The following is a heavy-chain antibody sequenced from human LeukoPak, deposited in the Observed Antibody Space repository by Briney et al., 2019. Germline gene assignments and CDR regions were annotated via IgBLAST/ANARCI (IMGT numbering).Heavy chain of an antibody. CDR2: IWSDGSNR. Sequence: GGSLRLSCAASGFTFSSYGMHWVRQAPGKGLEWVAVIWSDGSNRYYADSVGGRFTISRDNSKNTLFLQMNSLRDEDTAVYYCAKDLYSNYGPADYWGQGNLVTVSS. CDR3: AKDLYSNYGPADY. J-gene: IGHJ4*02. CDR1: GFTFSSYG. V-gene: IGHV3-33*06. D-gene: IGHD4-11*01.